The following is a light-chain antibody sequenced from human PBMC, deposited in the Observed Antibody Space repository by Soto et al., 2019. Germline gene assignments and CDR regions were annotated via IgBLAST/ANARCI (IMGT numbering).Light chain of an antibody. V-gene: IGLV2-8*01. J-gene: IGLJ2*01. CDR3: SSYAGSNNYVA. CDR1: STHVGAYNY. Sequence: QSALTQPPSASGSPGQSVTISCTGTSTHVGAYNYVSWYQQHPGKAPKLIIYEVSKRPSGVPDRFSGSKSGNTASLSVSGLQTEDEADYYCSSYAGSNNYVAFGGGTKVTVL. CDR2: EVS.